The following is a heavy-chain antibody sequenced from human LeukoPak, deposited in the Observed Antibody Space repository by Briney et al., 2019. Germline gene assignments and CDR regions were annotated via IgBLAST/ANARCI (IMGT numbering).Heavy chain of an antibody. J-gene: IGHJ4*02. D-gene: IGHD3-22*01. V-gene: IGHV3-30*02. Sequence: GGSLRLSCAASGFTFSSYGMHWVRQAPGKGLEWVAFIRYDGSNKYYADSVKGRFTISRGNSKNTLYLQMNSLRAEDTAVYYCAKGMTYYYDSSGPDFDYWGQGTLVTVSS. CDR3: AKGMTYYYDSSGPDFDY. CDR2: IRYDGSNK. CDR1: GFTFSSYG.